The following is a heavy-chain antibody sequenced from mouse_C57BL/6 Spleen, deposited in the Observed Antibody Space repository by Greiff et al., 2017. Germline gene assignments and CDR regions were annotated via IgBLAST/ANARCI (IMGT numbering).Heavy chain of an antibody. CDR1: GYTFTSYW. J-gene: IGHJ2*01. CDR2: IDPSYSYT. D-gene: IGHD2-5*01. V-gene: IGHV1-69*01. Sequence: QVQLQQPGAELVMPGASVKLSCKASGYTFTSYWMHWVKQRPGQGLEWIGEIDPSYSYTNYNQKFKGKSTLTVDKSSSTAYMQLSSLTSEDSSVYYCARQYSNYFDYWGQGTTLTVSS. CDR3: ARQYSNYFDY.